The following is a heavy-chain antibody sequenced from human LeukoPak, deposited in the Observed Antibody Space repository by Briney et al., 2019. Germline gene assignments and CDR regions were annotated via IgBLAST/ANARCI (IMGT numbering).Heavy chain of an antibody. Sequence: GGSLRLSCAASGFTFSSYAMNWVRQAPGQGLEWMGWTNTNTGNPTYAQGFTGRFVFSLDTSVSTAYLQVSSLKAEDTAVYYCARDPYDSSGPDLDYWGQGTLVTVSS. J-gene: IGHJ4*02. CDR1: GFTFSSYA. CDR3: ARDPYDSSGPDLDY. D-gene: IGHD3-22*01. V-gene: IGHV7-4-1*02. CDR2: TNTNTGNP.